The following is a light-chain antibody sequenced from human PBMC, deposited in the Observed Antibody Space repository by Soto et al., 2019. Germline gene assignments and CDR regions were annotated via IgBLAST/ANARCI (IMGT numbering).Light chain of an antibody. J-gene: IGLJ1*01. CDR1: SSDVGAYNY. V-gene: IGLV2-11*01. CDR3: CSYAGTYTFEV. Sequence: QSVLTQPRSVSGSPGQSVTISCTGTSSDVGAYNYVYWYQQHPGKAPKLMLYDVTYRPSGVPDRFSGSKSGNTASLTISGLQAEDEADYYCCSYAGTYTFEVFGTGTKVTVL. CDR2: DVT.